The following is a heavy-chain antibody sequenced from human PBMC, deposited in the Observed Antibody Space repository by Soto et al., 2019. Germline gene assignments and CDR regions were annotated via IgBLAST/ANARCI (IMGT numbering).Heavy chain of an antibody. CDR3: ARVGTYCSSTSCFRYAFDI. Sequence: GGSLRLSCAASGFTFSDYYMSWIRQAPGKGLEWVSYISSSGSTIYYADSVKGRFTISRDNAKNSLYLQMNSLRAEDTAVYYCARVGTYCSSTSCFRYAFDIWGQGTMVTVSS. J-gene: IGHJ3*02. CDR2: ISSSGSTI. V-gene: IGHV3-11*01. D-gene: IGHD2-2*01. CDR1: GFTFSDYY.